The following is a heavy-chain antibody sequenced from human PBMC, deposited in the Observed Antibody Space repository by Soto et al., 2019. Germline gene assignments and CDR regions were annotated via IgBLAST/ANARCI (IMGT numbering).Heavy chain of an antibody. D-gene: IGHD6-19*01. CDR3: AREQWLVRAVDY. CDR1: GGSFSGYY. V-gene: IGHV4-34*01. CDR2: INHSGST. J-gene: IGHJ4*02. Sequence: QVQLQQWGAGLLKPSETLSLTCAVYGGSFSGYYWSWIRQAPGKGLEWIGEINHSGSTNYNPSLKSRVTISVDTSKNQFSLKLSSVTAADTAVYYCAREQWLVRAVDYWGQGTLVTVSS.